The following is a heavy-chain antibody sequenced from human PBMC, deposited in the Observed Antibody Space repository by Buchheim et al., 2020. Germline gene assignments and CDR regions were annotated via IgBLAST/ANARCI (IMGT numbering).Heavy chain of an antibody. J-gene: IGHJ4*02. CDR2: ISYDGSNK. V-gene: IGHV3-30*18. CDR1: GFTFSSYG. CDR3: AKDWYEQQLAD. D-gene: IGHD6-13*01. Sequence: QVQLVESGGGVVQPGRSLRLSCAASGFTFSSYGMHWVRQAPGKGLEWVAVISYDGSNKYYADSVKGRFTISRDNSKNTLYLQMNSLRAEDTAVYYCAKDWYEQQLADWGQGTL.